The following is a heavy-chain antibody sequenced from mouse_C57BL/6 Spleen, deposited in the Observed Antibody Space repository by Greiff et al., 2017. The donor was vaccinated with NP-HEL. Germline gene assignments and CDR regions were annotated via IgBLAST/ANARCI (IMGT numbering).Heavy chain of an antibody. V-gene: IGHV5-4*01. CDR2: ISDGGSYT. CDR3: ARDRLIYYDYDWFAY. Sequence: EVKLMESGGGLVKPGGSLKLSCAASGFTFSSYAMSWVRQTPEKRLEWVATISDGGSYTYYPDNVKGRFTISRDNAKNNLYLQMSHLKSEDTAMYYCARDRLIYYDYDWFAYWGQGTLVTVSA. D-gene: IGHD2-4*01. J-gene: IGHJ3*01. CDR1: GFTFSSYA.